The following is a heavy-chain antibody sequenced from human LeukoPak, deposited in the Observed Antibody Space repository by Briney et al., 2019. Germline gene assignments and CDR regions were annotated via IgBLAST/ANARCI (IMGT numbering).Heavy chain of an antibody. CDR2: IGASGDSI. J-gene: IGHJ4*02. Sequence: GGSLRLSCAVYGFTFSSYAMIWVRQAPGRGLVWVSSIGASGDSIYYTDSVKGRFTISRDNSKNTLYLQMSSLRVEDTAVYYCAKDLPEYSFGRMFDYWGQGTLVTVSS. D-gene: IGHD5-18*01. CDR3: AKDLPEYSFGRMFDY. CDR1: GFTFSSYA. V-gene: IGHV3-23*01.